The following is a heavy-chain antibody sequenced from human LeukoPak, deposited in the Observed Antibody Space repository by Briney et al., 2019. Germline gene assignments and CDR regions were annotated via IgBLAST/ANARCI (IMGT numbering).Heavy chain of an antibody. J-gene: IGHJ4*02. Sequence: ASVKVSCKASGYTFTAYYMNWVRPAPGQGLEWMGWINPNTAVINYAPKFQGRVTMTRATSISTAYMELSSLTSDDTAVYYCARDDSFQFDSWGQGTLVTVSS. CDR1: GYTFTAYY. CDR3: ARDDSFQFDS. V-gene: IGHV1-2*02. D-gene: IGHD5-18*01. CDR2: INPNTAVI.